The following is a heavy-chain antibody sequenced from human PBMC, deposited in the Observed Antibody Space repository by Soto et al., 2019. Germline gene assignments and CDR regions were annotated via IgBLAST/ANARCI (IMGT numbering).Heavy chain of an antibody. J-gene: IGHJ4*02. CDR2: IYYSGST. CDR3: ARHGEYSSRYYYLPDFDY. D-gene: IGHD3-22*01. CDR1: GGSISSPSYY. V-gene: IGHV4-39*01. Sequence: SETLSLTCTVSGGSISSPSYYWGWIRQPPGKGLEWIGSIYYSGSTYYNPSLNSRVTISVDTSKNQFSLKLSSVTAADTAVYYCARHGEYSSRYYYLPDFDYWGQGTLVTVSS.